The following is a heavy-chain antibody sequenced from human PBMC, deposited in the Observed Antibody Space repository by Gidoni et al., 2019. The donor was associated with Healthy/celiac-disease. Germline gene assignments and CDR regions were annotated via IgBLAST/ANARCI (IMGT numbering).Heavy chain of an antibody. D-gene: IGHD1-26*01. CDR2: ISYDGSNK. CDR1: GFTFSSYA. Sequence: QGQLVESGGGVVQPGRSLRLSCAASGFTFSSYAMHWVRQAPGKGLEWLAVISYDGSNKYYADSVKGRFTISRDKSKNTLYLQMNSLRAEDTAVYYCASTHIVGATAVDYWGQGTLVTVSS. CDR3: ASTHIVGATAVDY. V-gene: IGHV3-30-3*01. J-gene: IGHJ4*02.